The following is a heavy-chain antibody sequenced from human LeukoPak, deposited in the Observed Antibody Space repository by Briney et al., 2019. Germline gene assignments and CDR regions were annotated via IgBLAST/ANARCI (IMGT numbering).Heavy chain of an antibody. Sequence: PGGSLRLSCAASGFTFSSYSMTWVRQAPGKGLEWVSYISSSSSTIYYADSVKGRFTISRDNAKNSLYLQMNSLRAEDTAVYYCARGPGEWLRPPHYWGQGTLVTVSS. CDR2: ISSSSSTI. V-gene: IGHV3-48*01. D-gene: IGHD5-12*01. J-gene: IGHJ4*02. CDR1: GFTFSSYS. CDR3: ARGPGEWLRPPHY.